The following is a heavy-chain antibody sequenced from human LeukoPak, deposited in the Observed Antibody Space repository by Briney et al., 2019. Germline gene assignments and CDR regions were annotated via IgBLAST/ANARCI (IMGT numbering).Heavy chain of an antibody. CDR1: GYTFTSFG. CDR2: ISAYNGDT. D-gene: IGHD2-2*01. V-gene: IGHV1-18*01. J-gene: IGHJ5*02. CDR3: ARTCPLLYCSSSFFDP. Sequence: ASVKVSCKTSGYTFTSFGISWVRQAPGQGLEWMGWISAYNGDTKSAPKFQGRVTMTTDTPTTTAYMDLRSLRSDDTAVYYCARTCPLLYCSSSFFDPWGRGTLVTVSS.